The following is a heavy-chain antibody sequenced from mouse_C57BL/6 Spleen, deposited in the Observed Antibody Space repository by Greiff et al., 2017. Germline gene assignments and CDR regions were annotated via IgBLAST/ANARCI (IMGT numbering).Heavy chain of an antibody. CDR2: IYPGDGDT. V-gene: IGHV1-82*01. CDR3: ARWSEVEKYFDV. CDR1: GYAFSSSW. J-gene: IGHJ1*03. D-gene: IGHD1-1*01. Sequence: VQLQESGPELVKPGASVKISCKASGYAFSSSWMNWVKQRPGKGLEWIGRIYPGDGDTNYNGKFKGKATLTADKSSSTAYMQLSSLTSEDSAVYFCARWSEVEKYFDVWGTGTTVTVSS.